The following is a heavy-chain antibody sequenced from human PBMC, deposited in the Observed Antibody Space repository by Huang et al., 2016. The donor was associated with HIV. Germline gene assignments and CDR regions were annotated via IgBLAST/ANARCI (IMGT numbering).Heavy chain of an antibody. Sequence: QLQLQESGPGLVKPSETLSLTCTVSGGSISSSSYYWGWIRQPPGKGLEWSGSIYYSGSTDYNPSLKSRVTISVDTSKNQFSLKPSSVTAADTAVYYCARLPGSSGWYFYFDYWGQGTLVTVSS. V-gene: IGHV4-39*01. CDR2: IYYSGST. D-gene: IGHD6-19*01. J-gene: IGHJ4*02. CDR3: ARLPGSSGWYFYFDY. CDR1: GGSISSSSYY.